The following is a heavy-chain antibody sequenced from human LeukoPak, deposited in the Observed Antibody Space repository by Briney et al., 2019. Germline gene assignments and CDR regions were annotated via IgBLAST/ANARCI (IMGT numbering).Heavy chain of an antibody. J-gene: IGHJ4*02. Sequence: GGSLRLSCAVSGFTFSTYWMAWVRQAPGKGLEWVANTNQDGSAKYSVSSVKGRFTISRDNAKNSLYLQMNSLRAEDTGVYYCATSSDAPANMWGQGTLVTVSS. CDR3: ATSSDAPANM. CDR1: GFTFSTYW. V-gene: IGHV3-7*01. CDR2: TNQDGSAK. D-gene: IGHD1-14*01.